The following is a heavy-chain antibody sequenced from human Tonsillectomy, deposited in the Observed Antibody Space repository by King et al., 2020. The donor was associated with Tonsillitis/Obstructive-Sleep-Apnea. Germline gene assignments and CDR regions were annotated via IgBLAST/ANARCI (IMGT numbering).Heavy chain of an antibody. D-gene: IGHD2-2*01. CDR2: IYYSGST. V-gene: IGHV4-59*01. Sequence: MPLQESGPGLVKPSETLSLTCTVSGGSISSYYWSWIRQPPGKGLEWIGYIYYSGSTNYNPSLKSRVTISVDTSKNQFSLKLSSVTAADTAVYYCARGGKDIVVVPEDYWGQGTLVTVSS. CDR3: ARGGKDIVVVPEDY. J-gene: IGHJ4*02. CDR1: GGSISSYY.